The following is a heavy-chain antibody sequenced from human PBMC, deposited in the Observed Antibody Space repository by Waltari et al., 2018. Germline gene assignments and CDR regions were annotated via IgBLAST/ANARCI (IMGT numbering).Heavy chain of an antibody. J-gene: IGHJ4*02. V-gene: IGHV4-38-2*01. Sequence: QVQLQESGPGLVKPSETLSLTCAVSGYSISSGYYWGWIRQPPGKGLEWIGSIYHSGSTYYNPSLKSRVTISVDTSKNQFSLKLSSVTAADTAVYYCARANPLSYGYYFDYWGQGTLVTVSS. D-gene: IGHD3-16*01. CDR3: ARANPLSYGYYFDY. CDR2: IYHSGST. CDR1: GYSISSGYY.